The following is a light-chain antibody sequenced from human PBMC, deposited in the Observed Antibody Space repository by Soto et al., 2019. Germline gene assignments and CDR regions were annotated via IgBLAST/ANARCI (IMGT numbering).Light chain of an antibody. CDR1: QIVSSSY. CDR3: KQNGRWRSWT. J-gene: IGKJ1*01. V-gene: IGKV3-20*01. Sequence: DIMMTQSRATVSVCPVERATLSCWASQIVSSSYLGWYQRSPGQAPRLLMYGGSSRATGVTDRFSGSGSGTDCSLTTTKLLAEGFAAYYCKQNGRWRSWTFGQGTKVDIK. CDR2: GGS.